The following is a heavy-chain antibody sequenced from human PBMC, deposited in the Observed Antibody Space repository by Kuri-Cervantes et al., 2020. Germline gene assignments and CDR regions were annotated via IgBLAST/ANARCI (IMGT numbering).Heavy chain of an antibody. Sequence: GESLKISCAASGFTFDDYAMHWVRQAPGKGLEWVSAISGSGGSTYYADSVKGRFTISRDNSKNTLYLQMNSLRAEDTAVYYCGGDSSSWYGNDAFDIWGQGTMVTVSS. CDR1: GFTFDDYA. D-gene: IGHD6-13*01. J-gene: IGHJ3*02. CDR2: ISGSGGST. V-gene: IGHV3-23*01. CDR3: GGDSSSWYGNDAFDI.